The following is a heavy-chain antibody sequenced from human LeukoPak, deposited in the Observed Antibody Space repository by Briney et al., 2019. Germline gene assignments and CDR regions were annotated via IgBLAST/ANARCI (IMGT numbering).Heavy chain of an antibody. J-gene: IGHJ6*03. CDR2: IYYSGST. CDR3: ATTLWAWEGHYYYMDV. CDR1: GGSISSYY. Sequence: SETLSLTCTDSGGSISSYYWSWIRQPPGKGLEWIGYIYYSGSTNYNPSLKSRVTISVDTSKNQFSLKLSSVTAADTAVYYCATTLWAWEGHYYYMDVWGKGTTVTVSS. V-gene: IGHV4-59*01. D-gene: IGHD1-26*01.